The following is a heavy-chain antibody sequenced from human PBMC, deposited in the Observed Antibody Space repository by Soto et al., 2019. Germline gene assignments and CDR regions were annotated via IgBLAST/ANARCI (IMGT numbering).Heavy chain of an antibody. Sequence: GGSLRLSCSASGFTFSMFSMHWVRQAPGKGLEYVSGISSNGDSTYYADSVKGRFTISRDNSKNTLYLQMSGLRAVDTAVYYCVHPRSTVQIPPTWGQGTLVTVSS. CDR2: ISSNGDST. CDR3: VHPRSTVQIPPT. J-gene: IGHJ5*02. D-gene: IGHD4-17*01. V-gene: IGHV3-64D*06. CDR1: GFTFSMFS.